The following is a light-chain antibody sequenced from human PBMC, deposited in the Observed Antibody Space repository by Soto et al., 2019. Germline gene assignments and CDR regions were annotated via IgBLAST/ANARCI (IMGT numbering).Light chain of an antibody. J-gene: IGKJ5*01. CDR1: QSVSSSY. CDR3: QQRRNWKIT. V-gene: IGKV3D-20*02. Sequence: EIVLTQSPATLSVSPGERATLSCRASQSVSSSYLAWYQQKPGQAPRLLIYGAYSRATGITARFSGSGSGTDFTLQMSRLEHEDFEVYYCQQRRNWKITFGKGTRLELK. CDR2: GAY.